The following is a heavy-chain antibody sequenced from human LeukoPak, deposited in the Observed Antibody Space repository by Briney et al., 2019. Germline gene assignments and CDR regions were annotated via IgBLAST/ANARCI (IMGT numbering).Heavy chain of an antibody. CDR3: AREVSEGFDF. CDR2: FGTRSTSV. V-gene: IGHV3-21*01. Sequence: GGSLRLSCTASGFTFSGYSMNWIRQAPGKGLEWVSSFGTRSTSVYHAGSVKGRFAVSRDNAKNSLYLQMNSLGAEDTALYYCAREVSEGFDFWGQGTLVTVSS. D-gene: IGHD3-22*01. J-gene: IGHJ4*02. CDR1: GFTFSGYS.